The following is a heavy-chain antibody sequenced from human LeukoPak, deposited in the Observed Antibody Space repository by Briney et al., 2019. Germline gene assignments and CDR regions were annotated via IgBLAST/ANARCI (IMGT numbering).Heavy chain of an antibody. J-gene: IGHJ6*03. CDR3: ARVRRWLQPSVYYYYYRDV. V-gene: IGHV4-34*01. CDR1: GGSFSGYY. CDR2: INHSGSA. Sequence: SETLSLTCAVYGGSFSGYYWSWIRQPPGKGLEWIGEINHSGSANYNPSLKSRVTISVDTSKNQCSLKLSSVTAADTAVYYCARVRRWLQPSVYYYYYRDVWGKGTTVTVSS. D-gene: IGHD5-24*01.